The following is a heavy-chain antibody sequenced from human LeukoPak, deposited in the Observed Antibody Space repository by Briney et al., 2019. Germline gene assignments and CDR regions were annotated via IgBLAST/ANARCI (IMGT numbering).Heavy chain of an antibody. Sequence: SQTLSLTCAISGDSVSSNSAAWNWIRQSPSRGLEWLGRTYYRSKWYNDYAVSVKSRITINPDTSKNQFSLQLNSVTPEDTAVSYCARERQEFHLVVARHYYYMDVWSEGTTVTVSS. CDR2: TYYRSKWYN. D-gene: IGHD2-2*01. V-gene: IGHV6-1*01. CDR3: ARERQEFHLVVARHYYYMDV. CDR1: GDSVSSNSAA. J-gene: IGHJ6*03.